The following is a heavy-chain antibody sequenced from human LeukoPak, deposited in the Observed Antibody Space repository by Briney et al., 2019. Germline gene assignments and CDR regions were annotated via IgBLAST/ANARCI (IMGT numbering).Heavy chain of an antibody. J-gene: IGHJ4*02. CDR1: GFTFNSFR. Sequence: GGSLRLSCAASGFTFNSFRMNWVRQAPDKGLEWVSSISSSSNYIYYADSVRGRFTISRDNAKKSLYLQMNSLRAEDTAVYYCARDGVAELMSALDYWGQGILVTVSS. V-gene: IGHV3-21*01. CDR2: ISSSSNYI. CDR3: ARDGVAELMSALDY. D-gene: IGHD1-26*01.